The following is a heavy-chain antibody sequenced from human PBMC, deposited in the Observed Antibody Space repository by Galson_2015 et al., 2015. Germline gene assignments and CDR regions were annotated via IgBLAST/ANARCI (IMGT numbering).Heavy chain of an antibody. CDR3: AADQWFGEGTFDY. D-gene: IGHD3-10*01. V-gene: IGHV1-58*01. J-gene: IGHJ4*02. CDR1: GFTFTSSA. CDR2: IVVGSGNT. Sequence: SVKVSCKASGFTFTSSAVQWVRQARGQRLEWIGWIVVGSGNTNYAQKFQERVTITRDMSTSTAYMELSSLRSEDTAVYYCAADQWFGEGTFDYWGQGTLVTVSS.